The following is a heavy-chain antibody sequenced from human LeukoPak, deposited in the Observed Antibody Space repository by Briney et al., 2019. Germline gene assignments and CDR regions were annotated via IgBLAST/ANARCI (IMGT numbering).Heavy chain of an antibody. CDR2: ISSSSSYI. CDR3: ARDRAVRGVFDY. Sequence: GGSLRLSCAASGFTFSSYSMNWVRQAPGEGLEWVSSISSSSSYIYYADSVKGRFTISRDNAKNSLYLQMNSLRAEDTAVYYCARDRAVRGVFDYWGQGTLDTVSS. J-gene: IGHJ4*02. D-gene: IGHD3-10*01. CDR1: GFTFSSYS. V-gene: IGHV3-21*01.